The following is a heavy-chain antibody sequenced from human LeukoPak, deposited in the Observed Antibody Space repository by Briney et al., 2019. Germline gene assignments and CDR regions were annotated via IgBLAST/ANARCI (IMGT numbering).Heavy chain of an antibody. CDR2: IYSGGST. Sequence: GGSLRLSCAASGFTVSSNYMSWVRQAPGKGLEWVSVIYSGGSTYYADSVKGRFTISRDNAKNSLYLQMNSLRAEDTAVYYCARDRSTLEYDSSGYYFDYWGQGTLVTVSS. J-gene: IGHJ4*02. CDR3: ARDRSTLEYDSSGYYFDY. D-gene: IGHD3-22*01. CDR1: GFTVSSNY. V-gene: IGHV3-53*01.